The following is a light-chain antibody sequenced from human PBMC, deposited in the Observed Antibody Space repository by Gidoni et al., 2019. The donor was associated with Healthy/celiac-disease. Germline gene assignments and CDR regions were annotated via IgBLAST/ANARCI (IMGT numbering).Light chain of an antibody. CDR3: GTWDSSLSAWV. CDR2: DNN. CDR1: SSNIGNNY. Sequence: QSVLTQPPSVSAAPGQKVTISCPGISSNIGNNYVSWYQQLPGTAPKLLIYDNNKRPSGIPDRFSGSKSGTSATLGITGLQTGDEADYYCGTWDSSLSAWVFGGGTKLTVL. J-gene: IGLJ3*02. V-gene: IGLV1-51*01.